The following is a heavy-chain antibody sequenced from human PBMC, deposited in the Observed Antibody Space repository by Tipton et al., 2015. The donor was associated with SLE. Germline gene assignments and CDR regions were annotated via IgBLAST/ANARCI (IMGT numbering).Heavy chain of an antibody. CDR2: ISSSGSTI. Sequence: QLVQSGGGVVQPGGSLRLSCAASGFTFSDYYMSWIRQAPGKGLEWVSYISSSGSTIYYADSVKGRFTISRDNAKNSLYLQMNSLRAEDTAVYYCARGLIVVDYYFDYWGQGTLVTVSS. D-gene: IGHD3-22*01. CDR3: ARGLIVVDYYFDY. V-gene: IGHV3-11*04. J-gene: IGHJ4*02. CDR1: GFTFSDYY.